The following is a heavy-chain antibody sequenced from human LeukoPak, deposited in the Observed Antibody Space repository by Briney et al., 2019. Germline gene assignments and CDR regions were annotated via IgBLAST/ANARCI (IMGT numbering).Heavy chain of an antibody. CDR1: GYSFITCD. CDR3: ARAFDP. Sequence: ASVKVSCKASGYSFITCDINWVRQAAGQGLEWMGWMNPNSGNTGYAQKFQGRVTMTRDTSTSTVYMELSSLRSEDTAVYYCARAFDPWGQGTLVTVSS. V-gene: IGHV1-8*01. CDR2: MNPNSGNT. J-gene: IGHJ5*02.